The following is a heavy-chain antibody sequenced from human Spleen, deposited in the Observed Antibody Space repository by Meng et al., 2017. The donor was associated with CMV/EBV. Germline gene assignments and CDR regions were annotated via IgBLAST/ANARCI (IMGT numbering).Heavy chain of an antibody. Sequence: GNTVTNYYKHWVRQAPGQGLERMGMSNPSGSSRRYAKRIQGRDNMTRDTSTTTVYMELSSLRSEDTAVYYCTREGLESGNSAVSDYWGQGTLVTVSS. CDR2: SNPSGSSR. J-gene: IGHJ4*02. CDR1: GNTVTNYY. CDR3: TREGLESGNSAVSDY. D-gene: IGHD4-23*01. V-gene: IGHV1-46*01.